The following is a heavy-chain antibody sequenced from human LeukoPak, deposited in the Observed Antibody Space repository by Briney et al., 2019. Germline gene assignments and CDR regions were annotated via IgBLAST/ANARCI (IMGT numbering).Heavy chain of an antibody. D-gene: IGHD2/OR15-2a*01. CDR1: GFTFSSFA. Sequence: PGGSLRLSCSASGFTFSSFAMHWVRQAPGKGLEYVAAISRNGGSTYYADSVKGRFTISRDNSKSTLYLQMSSLRPEDTAVYLCVKDLRSDFMGVLSRYLSYWGQGTLVTVSS. CDR2: ISRNGGST. V-gene: IGHV3-64D*09. CDR3: VKDLRSDFMGVLSRYLSY. J-gene: IGHJ4*02.